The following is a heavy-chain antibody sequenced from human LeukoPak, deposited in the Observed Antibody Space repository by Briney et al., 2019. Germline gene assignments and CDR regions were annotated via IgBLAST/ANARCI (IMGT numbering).Heavy chain of an antibody. D-gene: IGHD1-26*01. Sequence: PGGSLRLSCAASGFTFSSYSMNWVRQAPGKGLEWVGRIKSKTDGGTTDYAAPVKGRFTISRDDSKNTLYLQMNSLKTEDTAVYYCTTESSISNIVGATHFDYWGQGTLVTVSS. CDR3: TTESSISNIVGATHFDY. CDR1: GFTFSSYS. V-gene: IGHV3-15*01. CDR2: IKSKTDGGTT. J-gene: IGHJ4*02.